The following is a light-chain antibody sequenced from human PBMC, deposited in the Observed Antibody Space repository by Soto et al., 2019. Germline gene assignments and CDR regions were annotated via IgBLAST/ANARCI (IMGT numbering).Light chain of an antibody. Sequence: EVVLTQSPATLSLSPGAAATLSCGASQSVSSSLAWYQQKPGQAPRLLIYGASSRATGIPDRFSGSGSGTDFTLTISRLEPEDFAVYYCQYYGNSRITFGQGTRLEIK. J-gene: IGKJ5*01. V-gene: IGKV3-20*01. CDR3: QYYGNSRIT. CDR1: QSVSSS. CDR2: GAS.